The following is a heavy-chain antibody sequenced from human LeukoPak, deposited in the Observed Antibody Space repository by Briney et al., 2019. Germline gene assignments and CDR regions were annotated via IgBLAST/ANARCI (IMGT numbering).Heavy chain of an antibody. V-gene: IGHV1-2*02. Sequence: ASVTVSCTTSGYTFTAYYIHWLRQAPGQRLEWMGWMNPNGGGTKYAQTFQGRVTLTRDTSISTAYLELSSLTSDDTAVYFCARQGSNSSGWYPVDDWGQGTLVTVSS. J-gene: IGHJ4*02. D-gene: IGHD6-19*01. CDR2: MNPNGGGT. CDR1: GYTFTAYY. CDR3: ARQGSNSSGWYPVDD.